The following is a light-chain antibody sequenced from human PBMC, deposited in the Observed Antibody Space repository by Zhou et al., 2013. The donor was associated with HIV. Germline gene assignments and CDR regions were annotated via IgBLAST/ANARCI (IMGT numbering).Light chain of an antibody. CDR2: AAS. J-gene: IGKJ3*01. CDR3: QQYINYPYRT. V-gene: IGKV1-17*01. Sequence: DIQMTQSPSSLSASVGDRVTLTCRASQAIRNDLVWYQQKPGEGPKRLIYAASSLQSGVPSRFSGSGSGTEFHSHQSAAATQNCHTYYCQQYINYPYRTF. CDR1: QAIRND.